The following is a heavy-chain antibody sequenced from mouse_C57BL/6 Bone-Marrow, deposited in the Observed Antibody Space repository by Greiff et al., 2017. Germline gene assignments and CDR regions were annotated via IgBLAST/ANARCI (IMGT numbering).Heavy chain of an antibody. CDR1: GYTFTDYE. J-gene: IGHJ3*01. D-gene: IGHD2-3*01. CDR3: TRRDGYYGDY. Sequence: QVQLQQPGAELVRPGASVTLSCKASGYTFTDYEMHWVKQTPVHGLEWIGAIDPETGGTAYNQKFKGKAILTADKSSSTAYMELRSLTSEDSAVYYCTRRDGYYGDYWGQGTLVTVSA. V-gene: IGHV1-15*01. CDR2: IDPETGGT.